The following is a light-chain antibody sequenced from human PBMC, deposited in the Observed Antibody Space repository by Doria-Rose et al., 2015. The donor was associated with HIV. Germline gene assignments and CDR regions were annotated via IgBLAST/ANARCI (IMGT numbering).Light chain of an antibody. CDR2: AAS. CDR3: QQSYSAPRT. Sequence: DIQMTQSPFSLSASVGDRVTITCRASQSISTYLNWYQQKPGKAPKLLIYAASTLQSGVPSRFRGSGSGTDFTVTISSLQPEDFATYYCQQSYSAPRTFGQGTTVEIE. V-gene: IGKV1-39*01. CDR1: QSISTY. J-gene: IGKJ1*01.